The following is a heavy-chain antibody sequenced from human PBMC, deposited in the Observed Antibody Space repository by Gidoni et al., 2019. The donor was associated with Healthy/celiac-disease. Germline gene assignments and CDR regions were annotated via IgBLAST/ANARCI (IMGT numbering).Heavy chain of an antibody. CDR1: GGSFSGYY. CDR3: ARGRNLGYCSSTSCPEFDY. CDR2: INHSGST. J-gene: IGHJ4*02. D-gene: IGHD2-2*01. Sequence: QVQLQQWGAGLLKPSATLSLTCAVYGGSFSGYYWSWIRQPPGKGLEWIGEINHSGSTNYNPSLKSRVTISVDTSKNQFSLKLSSVTAADTAVYYCARGRNLGYCSSTSCPEFDYWGQGTLVTVSS. V-gene: IGHV4-34*01.